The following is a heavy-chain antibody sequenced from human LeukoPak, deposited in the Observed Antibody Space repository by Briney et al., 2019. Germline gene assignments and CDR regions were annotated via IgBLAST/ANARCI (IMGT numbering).Heavy chain of an antibody. CDR3: ARSPFGDFWSGYYSTGGPDYYYGMDV. CDR2: AYYSGST. Sequence: SETLSLTCVVSGGSVSGYYWGWIRQPPGRGLEWIGYAYYSGSTNYNPSFKSRITISVDTSRNQFSLKLSSVTAADTAVYYCARSPFGDFWSGYYSTGGPDYYYGMDVWGQGTTVTVSS. V-gene: IGHV4-59*02. D-gene: IGHD3-3*01. CDR1: GGSVSGYY. J-gene: IGHJ6*02.